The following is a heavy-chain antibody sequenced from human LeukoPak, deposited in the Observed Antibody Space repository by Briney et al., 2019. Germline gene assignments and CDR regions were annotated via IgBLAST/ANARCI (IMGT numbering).Heavy chain of an antibody. J-gene: IGHJ5*02. V-gene: IGHV3-48*01. CDR2: ISSSSTTI. CDR3: ARARWFGANWFDP. Sequence: GGSLRLSCAASGFTFSTYTMNWVRQAPGKGLEWISYISSSSTTIYYADSVKGRFTISRDNAKNSLYLQMNSLRAEDTAVYYCARARWFGANWFDPWGQGTLVTVSS. CDR1: GFTFSTYT. D-gene: IGHD3-10*01.